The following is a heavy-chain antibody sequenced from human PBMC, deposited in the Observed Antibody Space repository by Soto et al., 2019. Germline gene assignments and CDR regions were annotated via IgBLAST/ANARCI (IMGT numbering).Heavy chain of an antibody. CDR3: AREGGSTGAFDI. V-gene: IGHV1-8*02. D-gene: IGHD3-16*01. CDR2: INPNSGGA. CDR1: GYTFSDFY. Sequence: ASVKVSCKSSGYTFSDFYIHWVRQATGQGLEWMGWINPNSGGAVYAQKFLGRVTMTRNTSISTAYMELSRLRSEDTAVYYCAREGGSTGAFDIWGQGTMVTVSS. J-gene: IGHJ3*02.